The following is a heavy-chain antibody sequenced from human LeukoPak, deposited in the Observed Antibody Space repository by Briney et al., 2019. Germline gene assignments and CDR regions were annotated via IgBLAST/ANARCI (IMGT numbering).Heavy chain of an antibody. V-gene: IGHV1-2*02. J-gene: IGHJ4*02. CDR2: INPNSGDT. Sequence: ASVKVSCKASGYTFTNYYLHWVRQAPGQGLEWMGWINPNSGDTNYAQKFQGRVTMTRDTSISTAYMELSRLRSDDTAVYYCARDPLNYDLDYWGQGTLVTVSS. CDR3: ARDPLNYDLDY. CDR1: GYTFTNYY. D-gene: IGHD3-3*01.